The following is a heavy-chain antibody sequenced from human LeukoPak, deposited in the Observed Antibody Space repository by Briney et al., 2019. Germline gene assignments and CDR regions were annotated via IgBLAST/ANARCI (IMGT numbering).Heavy chain of an antibody. CDR3: AIATYGSGPTH. J-gene: IGHJ4*02. Sequence: ASVKVSCKASGYTFTSYVISWVRQAPGQGLECMGWINAYNVDTNYAQKLQCRVTMTTDTSTSTAYIELRSLRSDDTAVYYCAIATYGSGPTHWGQGTLVTVSS. CDR1: GYTFTSYV. CDR2: INAYNVDT. V-gene: IGHV1-18*01. D-gene: IGHD3-10*01.